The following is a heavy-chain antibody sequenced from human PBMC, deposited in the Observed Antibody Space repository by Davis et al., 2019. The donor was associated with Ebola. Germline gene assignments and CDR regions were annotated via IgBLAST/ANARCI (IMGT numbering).Heavy chain of an antibody. CDR1: GYTFTSYY. Sequence: ASVKVSCKASGYTFTSYYMHWVRQATGQGLEWMGWMNPYSGNTGYAQKFQGRVTMTRNTSISTAYMELSSLRPEDTAVYYCARALAGIYDYGMDVWGKGTTVTVSS. J-gene: IGHJ6*04. D-gene: IGHD6-13*01. CDR3: ARALAGIYDYGMDV. CDR2: MNPYSGNT. V-gene: IGHV1-8*02.